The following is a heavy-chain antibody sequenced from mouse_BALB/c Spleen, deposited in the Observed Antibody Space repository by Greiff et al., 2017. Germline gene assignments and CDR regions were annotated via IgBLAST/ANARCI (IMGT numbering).Heavy chain of an antibody. CDR3: ESAWFAY. V-gene: IGHV10-1*02. Sequence: EVQLLQSGAGLVQPKGSLKLSCAASGFTFNTYDMNWVRQAPGQGLEWVARIRTKSNNYESYYDDSVKDSFTISRDDSQSMLYLRMNNLKTEDTAMYYCESAWFAYGGQGTLVTVSA. D-gene: IGHD6-2*01. J-gene: IGHJ3*01. CDR1: GFTFNTYD. CDR2: IRTKSNNYES.